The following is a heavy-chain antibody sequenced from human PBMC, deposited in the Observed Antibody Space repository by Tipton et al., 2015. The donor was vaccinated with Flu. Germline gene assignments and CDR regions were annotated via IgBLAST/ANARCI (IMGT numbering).Heavy chain of an antibody. CDR1: GGSISSGGYY. CDR3: ARYPPRREAQLLSAGGAFDI. Sequence: TLSLTCTVSGGSISSGGYYWSWIRQHPGKGLEWIGYIYYSGSTYYNPSLKSRVTISVDTSKNQFSLKLSSVTAADTAVYYCARYPPRREAQLLSAGGAFDIWGQGTMATVSS. J-gene: IGHJ3*02. CDR2: IYYSGST. D-gene: IGHD2-2*01. V-gene: IGHV4-31*03.